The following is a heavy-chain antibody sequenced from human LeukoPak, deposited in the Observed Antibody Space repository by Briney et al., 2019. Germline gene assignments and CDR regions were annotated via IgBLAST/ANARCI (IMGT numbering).Heavy chain of an antibody. V-gene: IGHV1-69*01. CDR2: IIPIFGTA. D-gene: IGHD6-13*01. Sequence: SVKVSCKASGGTFSSYAISWVRQAPGQGLEWMGGIIPIFGTANYAQKFLGRVTITADESTSTAYMELSSLRSEDTAVYYCAREGVVGQQLYYYYMDVWGKGTTVTVSS. CDR3: AREGVVGQQLYYYYMDV. CDR1: GGTFSSYA. J-gene: IGHJ6*03.